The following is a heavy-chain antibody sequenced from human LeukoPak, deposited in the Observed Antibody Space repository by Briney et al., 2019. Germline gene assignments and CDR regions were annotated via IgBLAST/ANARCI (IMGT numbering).Heavy chain of an antibody. D-gene: IGHD6-6*01. Sequence: PSETLSLTCAVYGGSFSGYYWSWIRQPPGKGLEWIGEINHSGSTNYNPSLKTRATISVDTSKNQFSLKLSSVTAADTAVYYCARDWGVSARPGYMDVWGKGTTVTVSS. CDR2: INHSGST. V-gene: IGHV4-34*01. J-gene: IGHJ6*03. CDR3: ARDWGVSARPGYMDV. CDR1: GGSFSGYY.